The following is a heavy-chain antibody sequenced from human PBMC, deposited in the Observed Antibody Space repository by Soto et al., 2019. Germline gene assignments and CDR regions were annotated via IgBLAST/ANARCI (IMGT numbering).Heavy chain of an antibody. CDR3: ARLKWSYYYYGMDV. J-gene: IGHJ6*02. V-gene: IGHV4-39*01. D-gene: IGHD2-8*01. Sequence: SETLSLTCTVSGGSISSSSYYWGWIRQPPGKGLEWIGSIYYSGSTYYNPSLKSRVTISVDTSKNQFSLKLSSVTAADTAVYYCARLKWSYYYYGMDVWGQGTTVTVSS. CDR2: IYYSGST. CDR1: GGSISSSSYY.